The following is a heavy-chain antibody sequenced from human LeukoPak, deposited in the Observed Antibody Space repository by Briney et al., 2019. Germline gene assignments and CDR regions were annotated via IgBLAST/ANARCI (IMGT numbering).Heavy chain of an antibody. Sequence: PGGSLRLSCAASGFTFSSYEMNWVRQAPGKGLEGVSYISSSGSTIYYADSVKGRFTISRDNAKNSLYLQMNSLRAEDTALYHCARVEQGDYGDYTGYFDYWGQGTLVTVSS. CDR2: ISSSGSTI. CDR1: GFTFSSYE. D-gene: IGHD4-17*01. J-gene: IGHJ4*02. V-gene: IGHV3-48*03. CDR3: ARVEQGDYGDYTGYFDY.